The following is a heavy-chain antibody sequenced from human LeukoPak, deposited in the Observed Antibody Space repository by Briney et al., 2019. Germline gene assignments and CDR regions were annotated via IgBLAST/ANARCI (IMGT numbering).Heavy chain of an antibody. CDR1: AFTFDTYS. J-gene: IGHJ3*02. Sequence: GGSLRLSCAASAFTFDTYSMNWVRQAPGKGLEWVSFISSSGSYTDYADSVKGRFTISRDNAKNSLYLQMNSLRAEDTAVYYCARQGSGSYSAFDIWGQGTMVTVSS. D-gene: IGHD3-10*01. CDR3: ARQGSGSYSAFDI. V-gene: IGHV3-21*01. CDR2: ISSSGSYT.